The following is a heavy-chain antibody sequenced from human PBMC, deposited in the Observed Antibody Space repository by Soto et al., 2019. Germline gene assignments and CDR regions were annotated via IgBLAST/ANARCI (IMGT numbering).Heavy chain of an antibody. CDR2: IKQDGSEK. V-gene: IGHV3-7*01. J-gene: IGHJ6*03. D-gene: IGHD4-17*01. CDR3: ARHGDYVSMDV. CDR1: GFTLSNYW. Sequence: GGSLRLSCAASGFTLSNYWMAWVRQAPRKGLECVANIKQDGSEKYYVDSVKGRFTISRDNAKNSLYLQMNSLRAEDTAVYYCARHGDYVSMDVWGKGTTVTVSS.